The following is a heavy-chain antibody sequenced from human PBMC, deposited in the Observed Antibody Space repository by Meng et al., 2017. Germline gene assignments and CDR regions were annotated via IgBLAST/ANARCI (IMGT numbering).Heavy chain of an antibody. V-gene: IGHV3-74*01. CDR3: LDEAPRSDY. Sequence: AVGLGQPGGSLRLACAAFGFTFNNYWMHWVRQVPGKGLVWVSRISGDGSITNYADSVKGRFTISRDNAKNTLYLQMNSLRPEDTAVYYCLDEAPRSDYWGQGSLVTVSS. J-gene: IGHJ4*02. D-gene: IGHD1-1*01. CDR2: ISGDGSIT. CDR1: GFTFNNYW.